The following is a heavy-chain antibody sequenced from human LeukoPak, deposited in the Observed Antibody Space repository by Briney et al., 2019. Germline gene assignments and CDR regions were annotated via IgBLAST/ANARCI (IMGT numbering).Heavy chain of an antibody. D-gene: IGHD3-22*01. CDR2: SDPEDGET. Sequence: GASVKVSCKVSGYTLTELSMHWVRQAPGKGLEWMGGSDPEDGETIYAQKFQGRVTMTEDTSTDTAYMELSSLRSEDTAVYYCATVSLLDGYYYDSSGYYSYWGQGTLVTVSS. J-gene: IGHJ4*02. CDR3: ATVSLLDGYYYDSSGYYSY. CDR1: GYTLTELS. V-gene: IGHV1-24*01.